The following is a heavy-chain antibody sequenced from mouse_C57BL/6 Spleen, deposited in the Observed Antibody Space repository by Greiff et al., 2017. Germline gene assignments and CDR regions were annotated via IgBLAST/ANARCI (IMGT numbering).Heavy chain of an antibody. D-gene: IGHD2-1*01. CDR3: AIYYGNLYYVDY. CDR1: GYTFTSYW. CDR2: IDPSDSET. J-gene: IGHJ2*01. Sequence: VKLQQPGAELVRPGSSVKLSCKASGYTFTSYWMHWVKQRPIQGLEWIGNIDPSDSETHYNQKFKDKATLTVDKSSSTAYMQLSSLTSEDSAVYYCAIYYGNLYYVDYWGQGTTLTVSS. V-gene: IGHV1-52*01.